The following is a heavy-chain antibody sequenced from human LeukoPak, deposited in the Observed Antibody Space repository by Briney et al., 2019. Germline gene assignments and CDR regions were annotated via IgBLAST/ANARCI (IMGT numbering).Heavy chain of an antibody. Sequence: GGSLRLSCAASGFTFSNAWMSWVRQAPGKGLEWVGRIKSKTDGGTTDYAAPVKGRFTISRDDSKNTLYLQMNSLKTEDTAVYYCARDSFLGELRGINWFDPWGQGTLVTVSS. D-gene: IGHD1-26*01. CDR1: GFTFSNAW. J-gene: IGHJ5*02. V-gene: IGHV3-15*01. CDR3: ARDSFLGELRGINWFDP. CDR2: IKSKTDGGTT.